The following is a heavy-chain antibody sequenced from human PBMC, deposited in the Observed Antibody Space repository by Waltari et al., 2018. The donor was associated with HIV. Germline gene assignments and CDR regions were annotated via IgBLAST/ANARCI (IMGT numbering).Heavy chain of an antibody. J-gene: IGHJ3*02. CDR2: FCLSGYT. V-gene: IGHV3-13*01. D-gene: IGHD3-22*01. Sequence: EVHLVESGGGLVQPGGSLRLSCAASGFTFSNYDMHWVRQTTGKGLGGVSAFCLSGYTYYAGSVKGRFTISRENAKNSLYLQMNSLRAEDTAVYYCARGLRYDSSGYNYDDAFDIWGQGTMVTVSS. CDR3: ARGLRYDSSGYNYDDAFDI. CDR1: GFTFSNYD.